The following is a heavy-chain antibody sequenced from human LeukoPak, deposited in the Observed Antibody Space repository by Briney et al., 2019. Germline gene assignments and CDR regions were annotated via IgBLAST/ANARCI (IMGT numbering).Heavy chain of an antibody. J-gene: IGHJ4*02. D-gene: IGHD6-13*01. CDR2: IYYSGST. V-gene: IGHV4-59*01. CDR3: ARYTYSSSWYQTRYFGY. CDR1: GGSISSYY. Sequence: PSETLSLTCTVSGGSISSYYWSWIRQPPGKGLEWIGYIYYSGSTNYNPSLKSRVTISVDTSKNQFSLKLSSVTAADTAVYYCARYTYSSSWYQTRYFGYWGQGTLVTVSS.